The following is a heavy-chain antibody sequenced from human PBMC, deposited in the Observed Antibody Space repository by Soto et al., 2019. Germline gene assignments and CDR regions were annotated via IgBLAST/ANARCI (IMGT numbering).Heavy chain of an antibody. J-gene: IGHJ4*02. Sequence: PSETQSLTSTVSEDYIRSNSNYWAWIRQPPGKGLEWIASIYYTGNTYYNPSLKSRVTMSVDTSKNQFSLKLSSVTAADTAVFYCARRPVGRRDFDYWGQGTLVTVSS. D-gene: IGHD1-26*01. V-gene: IGHV4-39*01. CDR1: EDYIRSNSNY. CDR3: ARRPVGRRDFDY. CDR2: IYYTGNT.